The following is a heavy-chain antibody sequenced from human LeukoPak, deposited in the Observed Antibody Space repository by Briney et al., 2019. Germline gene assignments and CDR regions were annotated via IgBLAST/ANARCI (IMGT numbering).Heavy chain of an antibody. CDR2: IRSSSSTT. Sequence: GGSLRLSCAASGFTLSSYSMNWVRQAPGKGLEWVSYIRSSSSTTYYADSVKGRFTISRDNAKNSLLLQMNSLRDEDTAVYYCAREDGSGSYLPYWGQGTLVTVSS. D-gene: IGHD3-10*01. CDR1: GFTLSSYS. V-gene: IGHV3-48*02. CDR3: AREDGSGSYLPY. J-gene: IGHJ4*02.